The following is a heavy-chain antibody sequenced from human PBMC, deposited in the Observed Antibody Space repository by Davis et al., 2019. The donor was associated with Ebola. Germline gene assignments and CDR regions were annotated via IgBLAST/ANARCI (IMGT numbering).Heavy chain of an antibody. J-gene: IGHJ6*02. Sequence: SVKVSCKASGGTFSSYAISWVRQAPGQGLEWMGGIIPIFGTANYAQKFQGRVTITADESTSTAYMELSSLRSEVTAVYYCARLSRTGPTGIYYYYGMDVWGQGTTVTVSS. CDR1: GGTFSSYA. D-gene: IGHD1-1*01. V-gene: IGHV1-69*13. CDR3: ARLSRTGPTGIYYYYGMDV. CDR2: IIPIFGTA.